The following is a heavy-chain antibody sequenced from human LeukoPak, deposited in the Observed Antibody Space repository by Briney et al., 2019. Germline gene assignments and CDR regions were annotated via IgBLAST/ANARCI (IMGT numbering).Heavy chain of an antibody. V-gene: IGHV4-39*01. CDR2: IYYTGST. J-gene: IGHJ4*02. D-gene: IGHD1-26*01. CDR1: GASISGGTYY. Sequence: TSETLSLTCSVSGASISGGTYYWGWIRQPPGKGLEWIGSIYYTGSTYDNPSLKSRVTISVDTSKNQFSLKLSSVTAAVTAVYYCARRGGSGRAFDYWGQGTLVTVSS. CDR3: ARRGGSGRAFDY.